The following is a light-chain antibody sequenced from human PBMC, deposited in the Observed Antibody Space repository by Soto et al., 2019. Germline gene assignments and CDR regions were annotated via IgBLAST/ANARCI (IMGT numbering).Light chain of an antibody. CDR3: QNYNSYSEA. J-gene: IGKJ1*01. V-gene: IGKV1-5*03. CDR2: TAS. Sequence: DIQMTQSPSTLSGSVGDRVTITCRASQTISSWLSCYQHKPGKAPKLLIYTASTLKSGVTSRFSGSGSGTEFTLTISSLQPDDFETYYCQNYNSYSEAFGQGTKVDIK. CDR1: QTISSW.